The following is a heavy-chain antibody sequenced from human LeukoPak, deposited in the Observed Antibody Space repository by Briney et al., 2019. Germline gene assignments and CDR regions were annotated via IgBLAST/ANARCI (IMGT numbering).Heavy chain of an antibody. CDR3: AISGNYFRPFDY. Sequence: ASVKVSCKASRYTFTSYYIHWVRQAPGQGLEWMGIINPSIGSTIYSQKFQGRVTMTRDTSTSTVYMELSSLKSEDTAVFYCAISGNYFRPFDYWGQGALVSVSS. V-gene: IGHV1-46*01. CDR1: RYTFTSYY. CDR2: INPSIGST. D-gene: IGHD1-26*01. J-gene: IGHJ4*02.